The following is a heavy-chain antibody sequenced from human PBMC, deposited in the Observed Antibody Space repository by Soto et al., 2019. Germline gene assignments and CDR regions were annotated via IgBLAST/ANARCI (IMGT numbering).Heavy chain of an antibody. CDR2: INPSGGST. Sequence: QVQLVQSGAEVKKPGASVKVSCKASGYTFTSYYMHWVRQAPGQGLEWMGIINPSGGSTSYAQKFQGRVILSRGTSTSTVYMELSSLRSEDTAVYYCARSFVVVIVRGSWIDPWGQGTLVTVS. CDR3: ARSFVVVIVRGSWIDP. V-gene: IGHV1-46*03. D-gene: IGHD2-21*01. J-gene: IGHJ5*02. CDR1: GYTFTSYY.